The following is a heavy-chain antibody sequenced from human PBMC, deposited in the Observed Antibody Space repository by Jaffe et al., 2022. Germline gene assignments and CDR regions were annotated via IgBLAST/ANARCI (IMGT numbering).Heavy chain of an antibody. V-gene: IGHV4-59*01. CDR2: IYYSGST. CDR1: GGSISSYY. D-gene: IGHD3-22*01. CDR3: ARVALTYYYDSSGYTGPKTNWFDP. Sequence: QVQLQESGPGLVKPSETLSLTCTVSGGSISSYYWSWIRQPPGKGLEWIGYIYYSGSTNYNPSLKSRVTISVDTSKNQFSLKLSSVTAADTAVYYCARVALTYYYDSSGYTGPKTNWFDPWGQGTLVTVSS. J-gene: IGHJ5*02.